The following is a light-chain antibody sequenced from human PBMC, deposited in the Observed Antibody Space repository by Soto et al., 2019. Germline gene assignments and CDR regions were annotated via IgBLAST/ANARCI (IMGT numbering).Light chain of an antibody. CDR2: GAS. CDR3: QQRSRWPVS. V-gene: IGKV3-11*01. Sequence: SQSVPSRIAWYQQKPGQAPSLLIYGASTRATGVPDRFSGSGSGTDFPITLGCLVPEDFAVYYRQQRSRWPVSFGQGTRLEIK. CDR1: QSVPSR. J-gene: IGKJ5*01.